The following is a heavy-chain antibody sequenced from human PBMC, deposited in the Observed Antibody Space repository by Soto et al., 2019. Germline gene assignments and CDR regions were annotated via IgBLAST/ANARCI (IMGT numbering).Heavy chain of an antibody. J-gene: IGHJ3*02. CDR3: AREHYYDSSGSDDAFDI. V-gene: IGHV1-46*01. CDR2: INPSGGST. D-gene: IGHD3-22*01. CDR1: GYTFTSYY. Sequence: ASVKGSCKASGYTFTSYYMHWVRQAPGQGLEWMGIINPSGGSTSYAQKFQGRVTMTRDTSTSTVYMELSSLRSEDTAVYYCAREHYYDSSGSDDAFDIWGQGTMVTVSS.